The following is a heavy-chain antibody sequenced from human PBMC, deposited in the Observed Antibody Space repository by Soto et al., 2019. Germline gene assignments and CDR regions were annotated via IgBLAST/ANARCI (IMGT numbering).Heavy chain of an antibody. D-gene: IGHD3-22*01. V-gene: IGHV1-69*02. CDR3: ARIEGGSGYYGQLDY. CDR2: IIPILGIA. CDR1: GGTFSSYT. Sequence: QVQLVQSGAEVKKPGSSVKVSCKASGGTFSSYTISWVRQAPGQGLEWMGRIIPILGIANYAQKFQGRVTITADKSTSAGYMELSSGSSEGTAVYYCARIEGGSGYYGQLDYWGQGSLVTVCS. J-gene: IGHJ4*02.